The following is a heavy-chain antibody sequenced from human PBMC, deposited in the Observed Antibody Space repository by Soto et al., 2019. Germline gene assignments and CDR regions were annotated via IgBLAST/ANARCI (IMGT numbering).Heavy chain of an antibody. J-gene: IGHJ5*02. CDR3: VRERDFGSENYYNWAYNYFEP. D-gene: IGHD3-10*01. CDR2: ISYDGNNK. V-gene: IGHV3-30-3*01. CDR1: GFTFSSFT. Sequence: QVQLVESGEGVVQPGRSLTLSCAASGFTFSSFTMHWVRQAPGKGLEWVAVISYDGNNKKYADSVRGRFTISRDNSKNTLFLQMNRLKTEDTAVYYCVRERDFGSENYYNWAYNYFEPWCQGTLVTVSS.